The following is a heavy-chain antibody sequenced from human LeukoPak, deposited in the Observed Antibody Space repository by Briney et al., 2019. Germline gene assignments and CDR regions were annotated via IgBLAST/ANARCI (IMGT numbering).Heavy chain of an antibody. V-gene: IGHV5-10-1*01. D-gene: IGHD2-2*01. CDR1: GYSFTSYR. Sequence: GESLKISCKGSGYSFTSYRISWVRQMPGKGLEWMGRIDPSDSYTNYSPSFHGHVTISADKSISTAYLQWSSLKASDTAMYYCASSFQGDCSSTSCYANYWGQGTLVTVSS. CDR3: ASSFQGDCSSTSCYANY. J-gene: IGHJ4*02. CDR2: IDPSDSYT.